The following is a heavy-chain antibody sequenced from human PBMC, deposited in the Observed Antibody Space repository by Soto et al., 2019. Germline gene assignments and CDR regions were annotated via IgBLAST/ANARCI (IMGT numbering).Heavy chain of an antibody. J-gene: IGHJ4*02. CDR3: IHGSGWYED. CDR2: IKSKTYGETT. D-gene: IGHD6-19*01. Sequence: EVQLVESGGGLVKPGGSLRPSCAGSGFIFTNAWMSWVRQSPGKGLEWVGLIKSKTYGETTDYSAPVKGRFTISRDDSKNTLYLQLNSLNTEDTGVYYCIHGSGWYEDWGQGTLVTVSS. CDR1: GFIFTNAW. V-gene: IGHV3-15*01.